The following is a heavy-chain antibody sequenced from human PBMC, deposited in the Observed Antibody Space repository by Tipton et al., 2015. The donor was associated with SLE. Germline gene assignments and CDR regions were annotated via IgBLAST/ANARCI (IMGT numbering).Heavy chain of an antibody. V-gene: IGHV3-20*04. CDR1: GFTFDDYG. CDR3: AKPREQQLVYYFDY. Sequence: SLRLSCAASGFTFDDYGMSWVRQAPGKGLEWVSGINWNGGSTGYADSVKGRFTISRDNAKNSLYLQMNSLRAEDTAVYYCAKPREQQLVYYFDYWGQGTLVTVSS. D-gene: IGHD6-13*01. J-gene: IGHJ4*02. CDR2: INWNGGST.